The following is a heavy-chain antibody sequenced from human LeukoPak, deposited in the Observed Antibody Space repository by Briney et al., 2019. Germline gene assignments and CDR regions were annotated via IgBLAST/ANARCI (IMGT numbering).Heavy chain of an antibody. Sequence: GGSLRLSCAASGFTFSSYEMNWVRPAPGKGLEWVSYISSSGSTIYYADSVKGRFTISRDNAKNSLYLQMNSLRAEDTAVYYCARAGYSYGYWFDYWGQGTLVTVSS. J-gene: IGHJ4*02. D-gene: IGHD5-18*01. CDR2: ISSSGSTI. V-gene: IGHV3-48*03. CDR1: GFTFSSYE. CDR3: ARAGYSYGYWFDY.